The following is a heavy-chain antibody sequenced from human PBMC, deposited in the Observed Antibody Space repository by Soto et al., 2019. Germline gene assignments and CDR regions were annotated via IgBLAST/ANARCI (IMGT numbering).Heavy chain of an antibody. Sequence: GGSLRLSCAASGFTFSSYGMHWVRQAPGKGLEWVAVIWYDGSNKYYADSVKGRFTISRDNSKNTLYLQMNSLRAEDTAVYYCARSRLLWFGGPNTPYFFDYWGQGTLVTVSS. CDR1: GFTFSSYG. J-gene: IGHJ4*02. D-gene: IGHD3-10*01. CDR2: IWYDGSNK. CDR3: ARSRLLWFGGPNTPYFFDY. V-gene: IGHV3-33*01.